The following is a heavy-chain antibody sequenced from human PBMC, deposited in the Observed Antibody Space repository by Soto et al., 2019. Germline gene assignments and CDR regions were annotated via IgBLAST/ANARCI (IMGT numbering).Heavy chain of an antibody. CDR1: GGSISSYY. J-gene: IGHJ4*02. CDR3: ARGNDY. Sequence: SETLSLTCTVSGGSISSYYWSWIRQPPGKGLEWIGYIYYSGSTNYNPSLKSRVTISVDTSKNQFSLKLSSVTAADTAVYYCARGNDYWGQGTLVTVSS. V-gene: IGHV4-59*01. CDR2: IYYSGST.